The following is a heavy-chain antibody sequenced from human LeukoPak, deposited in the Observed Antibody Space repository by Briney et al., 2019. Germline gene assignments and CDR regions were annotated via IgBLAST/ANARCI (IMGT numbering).Heavy chain of an antibody. V-gene: IGHV4-39*07. D-gene: IGHD1-1*01. CDR2: IYYSGST. J-gene: IGHJ6*02. CDR3: ARAIWNVNGMDV. CDR1: GGSISSSSYY. Sequence: SETLSLTCTVSGGSISSSSYYWGWIRQPPGKGLEWIGSIYYSGSTNYNPSLKSRVTISVDTSKNQFSLKLSSVTAADTAVYYCARAIWNVNGMDVWGQGTTVTVSS.